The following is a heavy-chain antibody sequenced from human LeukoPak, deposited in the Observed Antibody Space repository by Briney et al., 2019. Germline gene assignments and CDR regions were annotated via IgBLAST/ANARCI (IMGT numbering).Heavy chain of an antibody. CDR1: GYIFTNYG. CDR2: ISACNGNT. CDR3: ARAGYCSSTSCYDDAFDI. V-gene: IGHV1-18*01. J-gene: IGHJ3*02. Sequence: ASVKVSCKASGYIFTNYGISWVRQAPGQGLEWMGWISACNGNTNYAQKLQGRVTMTTDTSTSTAYMELRSLRSDNTAVYYCARAGYCSSTSCYDDAFDIWGQGTMVTVSS. D-gene: IGHD2-2*01.